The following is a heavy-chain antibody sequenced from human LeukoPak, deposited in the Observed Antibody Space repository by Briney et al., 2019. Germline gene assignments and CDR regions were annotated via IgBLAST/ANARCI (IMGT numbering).Heavy chain of an antibody. Sequence: GGSLRLSCVASGFIFNINDISWVRQAPGKGLEWVSGITGRGDRTFYADSVKGRFTISRDSKNTLSLQMNSLTVEDTAVYYCAKVPWAGEFRMWGQGTLVTVSS. CDR3: AKVPWAGEFRM. CDR2: ITGRGDRT. D-gene: IGHD3-10*01. V-gene: IGHV3-23*01. J-gene: IGHJ4*02. CDR1: GFIFNIND.